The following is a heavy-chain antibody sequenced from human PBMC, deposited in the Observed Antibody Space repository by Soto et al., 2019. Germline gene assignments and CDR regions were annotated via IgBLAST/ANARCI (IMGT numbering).Heavy chain of an antibody. CDR2: IYYSGTT. Sequence: ASETLSLICAVSGYSISSSNWWGWIRQPPGKGLEWVGYIYYSGTTYYNPSLKSRVTMSVDTSKNQFSLKLTSVTAVDTAVYYCARREIQGPIDYWGQGTLVTVSS. D-gene: IGHD1-26*01. CDR3: ARREIQGPIDY. V-gene: IGHV4-28*01. CDR1: GYSISSSNW. J-gene: IGHJ4*02.